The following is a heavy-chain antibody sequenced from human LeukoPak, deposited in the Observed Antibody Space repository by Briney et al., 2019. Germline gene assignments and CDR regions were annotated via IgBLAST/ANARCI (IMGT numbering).Heavy chain of an antibody. Sequence: SETLSLTCTVSDGSISSYYWSWIRQPPGKGLEWIGYIYYSGXTNYNPSLKSRVTISVDTSMNQFSLNLSSVTAVDTAVYYCARXXXXXYGMDVWGQGTTVTVSS. V-gene: IGHV4-59*08. CDR2: IYYSGXT. CDR1: DGSISSYY. CDR3: ARXXXXXYGMDV. J-gene: IGHJ6*02.